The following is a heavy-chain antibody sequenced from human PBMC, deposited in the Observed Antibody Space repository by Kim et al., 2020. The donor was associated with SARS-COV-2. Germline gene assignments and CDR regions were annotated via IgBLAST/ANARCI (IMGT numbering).Heavy chain of an antibody. V-gene: IGHV1-69*01. Sequence: AQKFQGRVTITADESTSTAYMERSSLRSEDTAVYYCARKDDYGGNSVLSCWGQGTLVTVSS. J-gene: IGHJ4*02. D-gene: IGHD4-17*01. CDR3: ARKDDYGGNSVLSC.